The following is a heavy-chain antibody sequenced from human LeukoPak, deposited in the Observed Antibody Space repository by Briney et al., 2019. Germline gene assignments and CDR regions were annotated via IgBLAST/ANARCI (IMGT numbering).Heavy chain of an antibody. J-gene: IGHJ4*02. V-gene: IGHV3-23*01. CDR1: GFTFSSYS. CDR3: AKGSGNQLPRNVDY. CDR2: ISGSGGST. Sequence: GGSLRLSCAASGFTFSSYSMNWVRQAPGKGLEWVSAISGSGGSTYYADSVKGRFTISRDNSKNTLYLQMNSLRAEDTAVYYCAKGSGNQLPRNVDYWGQGTLVTVSS. D-gene: IGHD2-2*01.